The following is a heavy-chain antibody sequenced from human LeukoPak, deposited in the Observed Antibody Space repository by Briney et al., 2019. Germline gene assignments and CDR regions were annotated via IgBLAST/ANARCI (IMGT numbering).Heavy chain of an antibody. CDR1: TFTFSSYS. CDR2: ISSSNSNI. D-gene: IGHD6-13*01. J-gene: IGHJ6*03. Sequence: GSLRLSCSASTFTFSSYSMNRLRQAQGMALEGVSYISSSNSNIYYADTVKGRFTISRDNAKNSLYLQMKSLRAEDTAMYYCARDQSSSWYEISYYHYYYMYVCGKGTTVTVSS. CDR3: ARDQSSSWYEISYYHYYYMYV. V-gene: IGHV3-48*04.